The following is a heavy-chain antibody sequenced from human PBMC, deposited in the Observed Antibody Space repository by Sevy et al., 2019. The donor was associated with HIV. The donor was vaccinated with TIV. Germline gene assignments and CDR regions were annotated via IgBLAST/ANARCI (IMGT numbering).Heavy chain of an antibody. Sequence: GGSLRLSCAASGFTFSSYAMHWVRQAPGKGLEWVAVISYDGSNKYYADSVKGRFTISRDNSKNTLYLQMNSLRAEDTAVYYCASIPDCSGGSCYRIDYWGQGTLVTVPS. CDR2: ISYDGSNK. CDR3: ASIPDCSGGSCYRIDY. V-gene: IGHV3-30*04. CDR1: GFTFSSYA. D-gene: IGHD2-15*01. J-gene: IGHJ4*02.